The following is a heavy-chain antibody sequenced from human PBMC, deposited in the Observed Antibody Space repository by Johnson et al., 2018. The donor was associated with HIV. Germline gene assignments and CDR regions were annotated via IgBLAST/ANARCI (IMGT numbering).Heavy chain of an antibody. J-gene: IGHJ3*02. CDR2: IYSGGST. CDR3: ARDRGLPGVAEAGNAFDI. D-gene: IGHD6-13*01. CDR1: GFTVSSNY. Sequence: SGGGLIQPGGSLRLSCAASGFTVSSNYMSWVRQAPGKGLEWVSVIYSGGSTYYADSVKGRFTISRDNAQKLLYLQMNSLRAEDTAVYYCARDRGLPGVAEAGNAFDIWGQGTLVTVSS. V-gene: IGHV3-66*03.